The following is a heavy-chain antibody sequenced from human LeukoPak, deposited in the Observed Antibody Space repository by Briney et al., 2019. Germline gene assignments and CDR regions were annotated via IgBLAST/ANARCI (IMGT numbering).Heavy chain of an antibody. J-gene: IGHJ4*02. Sequence: PGGPLRLSCAASGFTFSSYWMHWVRQAPGKGLVWVSRINSDGSSTSYADSVKGRFTISRDNAKNTLYLQMNSLRAEDTAVYYCARDESDFWSGYSDFAWGQGTLVTVSS. D-gene: IGHD3-3*01. CDR2: INSDGSST. CDR3: ARDESDFWSGYSDFA. V-gene: IGHV3-74*01. CDR1: GFTFSSYW.